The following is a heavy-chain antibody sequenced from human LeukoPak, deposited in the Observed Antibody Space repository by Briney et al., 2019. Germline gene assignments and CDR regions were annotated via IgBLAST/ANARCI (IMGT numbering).Heavy chain of an antibody. V-gene: IGHV5-51*01. CDR2: IYPGDSDT. CDR3: ARGDGYNPDYFDY. CDR1: GYSFTCYW. Sequence: GEALKISRKGSGYSFTCYWIGLGPQIPGKGPGWMGIIYPGDSDTRYSPSFQGQVTISADKSISTAYLQWSSLKASDTAMYYCARGDGYNPDYFDYWGQGTLVTVSS. D-gene: IGHD5-24*01. J-gene: IGHJ4*02.